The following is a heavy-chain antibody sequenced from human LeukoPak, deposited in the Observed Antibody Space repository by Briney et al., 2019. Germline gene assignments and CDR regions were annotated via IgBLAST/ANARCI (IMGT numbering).Heavy chain of an antibody. J-gene: IGHJ4*02. Sequence: SETLSLTCAVYGGSFSGYYWSWIRQPPGKGLEWIGEINHSGSTNYNPSLKSRVTISVDTSKNQFSLKLSSVTAADTAVYYCARQTGYSSGWHDYWGQGTLVTVSS. CDR1: GGSFSGYY. D-gene: IGHD6-19*01. CDR2: INHSGST. V-gene: IGHV4-34*01. CDR3: ARQTGYSSGWHDY.